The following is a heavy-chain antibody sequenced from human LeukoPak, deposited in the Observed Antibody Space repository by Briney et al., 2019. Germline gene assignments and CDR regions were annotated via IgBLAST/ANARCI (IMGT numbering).Heavy chain of an antibody. CDR3: TRGSTRGYCSGGSCSSIYYFDY. D-gene: IGHD2-15*01. V-gene: IGHV6-1*01. J-gene: IGHJ4*02. Sequence: SQTPSLTCAISGDSVFSNSASWNWIRQSPSRGLEWLGRTYYRSKWYNDYVVSVKSRITINPGTSNNQFSLQLNSVTPEDTAVYYCTRGSTRGYCSGGSCSSIYYFDYWGQGTLVTVSS. CDR2: TYYRSKWYN. CDR1: GDSVFSNSAS.